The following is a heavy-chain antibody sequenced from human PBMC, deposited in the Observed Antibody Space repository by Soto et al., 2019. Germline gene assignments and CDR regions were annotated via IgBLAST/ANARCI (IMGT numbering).Heavy chain of an antibody. CDR3: ARGWAQYSGSYHGPDAFDI. J-gene: IGHJ3*02. Sequence: SVKVSCKASGVTFSSYAISWVRQAPGQGLEWMGGIIPIFGTANYAQKFQGRVTITADKSTSTAYMELSSLRSEDTAVYYCARGWAQYSGSYHGPDAFDIWGQGTMVTVSS. CDR1: GVTFSSYA. V-gene: IGHV1-69*06. D-gene: IGHD1-26*01. CDR2: IIPIFGTA.